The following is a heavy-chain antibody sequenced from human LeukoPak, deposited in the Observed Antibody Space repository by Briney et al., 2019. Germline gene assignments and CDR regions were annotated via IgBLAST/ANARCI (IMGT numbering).Heavy chain of an antibody. CDR3: ATKAAADRYFDL. Sequence: GASVKVSCKVSGYTLTELSMHWVRQAPGKGLEWMGGFDPEDGETIYAQKFQGRVTMTEDTSTDTAYMELSSLRSEDTAVYYCATKAAADRYFDLWGRGTLVTVSS. V-gene: IGHV1-24*01. CDR2: FDPEDGET. D-gene: IGHD6-13*01. CDR1: GYTLTELS. J-gene: IGHJ2*01.